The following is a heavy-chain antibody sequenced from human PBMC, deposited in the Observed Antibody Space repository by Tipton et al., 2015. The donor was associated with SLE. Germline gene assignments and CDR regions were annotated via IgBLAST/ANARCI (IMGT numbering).Heavy chain of an antibody. CDR2: ISYDGSDK. J-gene: IGHJ4*02. V-gene: IGHV3-30*04. CDR1: GFTFSSYA. Sequence: RSLRLSCAASGFTFSSYAMHWVRQAPGKGLEWVAVISYDGSDKYYADSVKGRCTISRDNSKNTLYLQMNSLGPEDTAVYYCGRIPAAGTGADFDYWGQGTLVTVSS. CDR3: GRIPAAGTGADFDY. D-gene: IGHD6-13*01.